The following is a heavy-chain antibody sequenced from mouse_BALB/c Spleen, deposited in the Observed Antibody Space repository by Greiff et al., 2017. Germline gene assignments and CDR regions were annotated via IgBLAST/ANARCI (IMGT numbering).Heavy chain of an antibody. CDR2: IWGDGST. D-gene: IGHD1-2*01. CDR1: GFSLTGYG. Sequence: QVQLKESGPGLVAPSQSLSITCTVSGFSLTGYGVNWVRQPPGKGLEWLGMIWGDGSTDYNSALKSRLSISKDNSKSQVFLKMNSLQTDDTARYYCARDDYYGDDAMDYWGQGTSVTVSS. CDR3: ARDDYYGDDAMDY. V-gene: IGHV2-6-7*01. J-gene: IGHJ4*01.